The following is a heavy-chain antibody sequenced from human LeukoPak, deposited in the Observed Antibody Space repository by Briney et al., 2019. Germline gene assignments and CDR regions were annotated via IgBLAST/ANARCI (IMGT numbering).Heavy chain of an antibody. CDR2: IRSKDQNSAT. V-gene: IGHV3-73*01. CDR3: AKSPAAMALGPGGD. CDR1: GFSFSDSP. Sequence: GGSLRLSCAASGFSFSDSPIHWVRQASGKGLEWVGRIRSKDQNSATAYAESVKGRFTISRDDSKNMAYLQMNSLRIEDTAVYYCAKSPAAMALGPGGDWGQGTLVTVSS. D-gene: IGHD2-2*01. J-gene: IGHJ4*02.